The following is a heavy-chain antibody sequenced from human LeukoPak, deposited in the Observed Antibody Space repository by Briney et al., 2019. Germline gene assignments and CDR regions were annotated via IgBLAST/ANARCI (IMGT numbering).Heavy chain of an antibody. CDR2: ISGGGETT. V-gene: IGHV3-23*01. J-gene: IGHJ4*02. Sequence: GGSLRLSCAASGFTFNNYAMNWVRQAPGKGLEWVSSISGGGETTYHADSAKGRFTISRDNSQNTLYLQMNSLRAEDTAVYYCARGGTTVTPDYWGQGTLVTVSS. CDR3: ARGGTTVTPDY. D-gene: IGHD4-17*01. CDR1: GFTFNNYA.